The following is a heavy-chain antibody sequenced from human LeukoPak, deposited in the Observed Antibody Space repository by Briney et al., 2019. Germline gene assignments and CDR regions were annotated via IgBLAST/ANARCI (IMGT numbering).Heavy chain of an antibody. V-gene: IGHV3-21*01. CDR1: GFIFSSYS. J-gene: IGHJ4*02. CDR2: ISSSSSYI. Sequence: GGSLRLSCAASGFIFSSYSMNWVRQAPGKGLEWVSSISSSSSYIYYADSVKGRFTISRDNAKNSLYLQMNSLRAEDTAVYYCARETNYGDYAPDYWGQGTLVTVSS. D-gene: IGHD4-17*01. CDR3: ARETNYGDYAPDY.